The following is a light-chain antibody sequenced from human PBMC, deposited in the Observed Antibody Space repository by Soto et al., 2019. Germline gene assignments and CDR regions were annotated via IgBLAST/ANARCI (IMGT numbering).Light chain of an antibody. V-gene: IGKV3-15*01. CDR2: DAS. J-gene: IGKJ4*01. CDR1: QSISSN. CDR3: RQYNNWPLT. Sequence: EKVLTQSPATLSVSPGARATLSCRASQSISSNLAWFQQKPGQAPRLLIYDASTMATGFPARFSGSGSGTEFTLTISSLQSEDFAVYYCRQYNNWPLTFGGGTKVDIK.